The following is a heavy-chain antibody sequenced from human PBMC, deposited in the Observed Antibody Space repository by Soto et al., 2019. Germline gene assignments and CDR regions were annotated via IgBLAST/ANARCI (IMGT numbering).Heavy chain of an antibody. D-gene: IGHD2-21*02. J-gene: IGHJ5*02. V-gene: IGHV2-5*02. CDR2: IYWDDDK. CDR1: GFSLSTSGVG. Sequence: QITLKESGPTLVKPTQTLTLTCSFSGFSLSTSGVGVGWIRQPPGKAPEWLALIYWDDDKRYSPSLKSRLTTTXYTSKNQVVLTMTNMDPVDTATYYCGVTNLVNWFDPWGQGTLVTVSA. CDR3: GVTNLVNWFDP.